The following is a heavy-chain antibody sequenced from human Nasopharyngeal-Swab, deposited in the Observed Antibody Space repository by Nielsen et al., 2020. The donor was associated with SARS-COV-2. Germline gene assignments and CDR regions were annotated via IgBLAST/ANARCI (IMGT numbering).Heavy chain of an antibody. CDR3: AKSSRIVVVPAAKWFDP. J-gene: IGHJ5*02. V-gene: IGHV3-23*01. D-gene: IGHD2-2*01. CDR2: ISGSGGST. CDR1: GFTFSSYA. Sequence: GESLKISCAASGFTFSSYAMSWVRQAPGKGLEWVSAISGSGGSTYYADSVKGWFTISRDNSKNTLYLQMNSLRAEDTAVYYCAKSSRIVVVPAAKWFDPWGQGTLVTVSS.